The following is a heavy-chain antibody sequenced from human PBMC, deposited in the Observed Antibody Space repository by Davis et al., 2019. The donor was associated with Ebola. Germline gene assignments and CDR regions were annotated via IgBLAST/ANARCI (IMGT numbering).Heavy chain of an antibody. CDR1: GFTFSDHW. D-gene: IGHD3-16*01. J-gene: IGHJ4*02. V-gene: IGHV3-72*01. CDR2: IKTRGNSYTT. Sequence: GESLKISCAASGFTFSDHWMDWVRQAPGEGLECVGRIKTRGNSYTTQYATSVKGRFTISRDDPKNLLYLEMNSLRAEDTAVYYCADLGAGSDYWGQGTLVTVSS. CDR3: ADLGAGSDY.